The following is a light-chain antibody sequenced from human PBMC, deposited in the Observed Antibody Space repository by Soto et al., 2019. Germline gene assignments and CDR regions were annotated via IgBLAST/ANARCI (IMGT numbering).Light chain of an antibody. V-gene: IGLV1-40*01. Sequence: QSVLTQPPSVSGAPGQRVTISCTGSSSNIGAGYDVHWYQQLPGTAPKLLIYGNSNRPSGVPDRFSGSKSGTSASLAITGLQAEDEADYYCQSYYSNLSGSVFGGGTKLTVL. CDR1: SSNIGAGYD. J-gene: IGLJ2*01. CDR2: GNS. CDR3: QSYYSNLSGSV.